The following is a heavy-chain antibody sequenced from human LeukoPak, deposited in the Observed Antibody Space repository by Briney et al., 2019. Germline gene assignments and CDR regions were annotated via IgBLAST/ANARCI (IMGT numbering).Heavy chain of an antibody. Sequence: KPSETLSLTCSISGGSISRGSYYWTWIRQPAGKGLEWIGRIYTSGSTNYNPSLKSRVTISVDTPKNQFSLKLSSVTAADTAVYYCARSSYGSGTYYMDYWGQGALVTVSS. CDR1: GGSISRGSYY. J-gene: IGHJ4*02. V-gene: IGHV4-61*02. CDR2: IYTSGST. D-gene: IGHD3-10*01. CDR3: ARSSYGSGTYYMDY.